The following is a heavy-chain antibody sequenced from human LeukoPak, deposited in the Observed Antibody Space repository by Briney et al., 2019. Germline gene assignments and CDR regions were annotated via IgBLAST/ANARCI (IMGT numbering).Heavy chain of an antibody. CDR1: GFTFSFYG. D-gene: IGHD1-1*01. CDR3: ANLPYNWNTHFDDY. J-gene: IGHJ4*01. V-gene: IGHV3-30*02. Sequence: GGSLRLSCAASGFTFSFYGMHWVRQAPGKGLEWVAYVASDGNLRDYVDSVKGRFTVSRDNSKDTLYLQIDSLRTEDTGVYSCANLPYNWNTHFDDYGGHRTLVTVSS. CDR2: VASDGNLR.